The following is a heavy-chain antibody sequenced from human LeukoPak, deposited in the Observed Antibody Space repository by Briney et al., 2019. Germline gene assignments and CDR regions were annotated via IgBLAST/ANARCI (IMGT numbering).Heavy chain of an antibody. CDR3: ARDGGTDTHDWYFDL. CDR2: ISGSGGST. J-gene: IGHJ2*01. CDR1: GFTFSSYA. Sequence: GGSLRLSCAASGFTFSSYAMSWVRQAPGKGLEWVSAISGSGGSTYYADSVKGRFTISRDNSKNTLYLQMNSLGAEDTAVYYCARDGGTDTHDWYFDLWGRGTQVTVSS. V-gene: IGHV3-23*01. D-gene: IGHD3-16*01.